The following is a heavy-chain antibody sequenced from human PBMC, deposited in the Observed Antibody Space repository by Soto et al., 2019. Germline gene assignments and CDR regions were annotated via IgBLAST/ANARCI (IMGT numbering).Heavy chain of an antibody. J-gene: IGHJ5*02. CDR3: AGSGSYRNWFDP. D-gene: IGHD1-26*01. CDR1: GYTFTSYA. V-gene: IGHV1-3*01. Sequence: ASVKVSCKASGYTFTSYAMHWVRQAPGQRLEWMGWINAGNGNTKYSQKFQGRVTITRDTSASTAYMELSSLRSEDTAVYYCAGSGSYRNWFDPWGQGTLVTVSS. CDR2: INAGNGNT.